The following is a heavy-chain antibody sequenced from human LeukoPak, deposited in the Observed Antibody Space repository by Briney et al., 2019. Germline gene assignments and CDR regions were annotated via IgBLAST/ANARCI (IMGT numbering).Heavy chain of an antibody. V-gene: IGHV3-30*18. D-gene: IGHD4-23*01. CDR2: ISYDGSNK. Sequence: GGSLRLSCAASGFTLSNAWMNWVRQAPGKGLEWVAVISYDGSNKYYADSVKGRFTISRDNSKNTLYLQMNSLRAEDTAVYYCAKAGGDDYGGNVSDYWGQGTLVTVSS. CDR1: GFTLSNAW. J-gene: IGHJ4*02. CDR3: AKAGGDDYGGNVSDY.